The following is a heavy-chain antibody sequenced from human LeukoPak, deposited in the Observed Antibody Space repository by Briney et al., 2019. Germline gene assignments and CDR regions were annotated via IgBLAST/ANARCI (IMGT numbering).Heavy chain of an antibody. Sequence: PGGSLRLSCAASGFTVSSNYMSWVRQAPGKGLEWVGFIRSKAYGGTTEYAASVKGRFTISRDDSKSIAYLQMNSLKTEDTAVYYCTRDRAVGASYYFDYWGQGTLVTVSS. V-gene: IGHV3-49*04. J-gene: IGHJ4*02. D-gene: IGHD1-26*01. CDR3: TRDRAVGASYYFDY. CDR1: GFTVSSNY. CDR2: IRSKAYGGTT.